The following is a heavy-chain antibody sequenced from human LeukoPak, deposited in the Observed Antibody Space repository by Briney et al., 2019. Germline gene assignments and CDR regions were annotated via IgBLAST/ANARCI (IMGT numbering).Heavy chain of an antibody. CDR2: IYYSGST. CDR1: GASISFYY. Sequence: SETLSLTCTVSGASISFYYWSWIRQPPGKGLEWLGYIYYSGSTNYNPSLKSRVTMSIDTSKNHFSLNLNSVTAADTAIYYCALDSSGWSDDSFDIWGQGTMVTVSS. CDR3: ALDSSGWSDDSFDI. V-gene: IGHV4-59*01. D-gene: IGHD6-13*01. J-gene: IGHJ3*02.